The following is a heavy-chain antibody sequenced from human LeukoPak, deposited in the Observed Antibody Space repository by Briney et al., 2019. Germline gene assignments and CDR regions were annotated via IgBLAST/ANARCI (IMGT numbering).Heavy chain of an antibody. Sequence: ASVKVSCKASGYTFTSYGISWVRQAPGKGLEWMGGFDPEDGETIYAQKFQGRVTMTEDTSTDTAYMELSRLRSDDTAVYYCAREVSSSWEDSPFDYWGQGTLVTVSS. D-gene: IGHD6-13*01. CDR2: FDPEDGET. V-gene: IGHV1-24*01. CDR1: GYTFTSYG. CDR3: AREVSSSWEDSPFDY. J-gene: IGHJ4*02.